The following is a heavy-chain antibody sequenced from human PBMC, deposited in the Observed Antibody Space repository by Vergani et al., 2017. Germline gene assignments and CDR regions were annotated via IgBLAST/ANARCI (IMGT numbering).Heavy chain of an antibody. Sequence: QVQLQESGPGLVKPSQTLSLTCTVSGGSISSGGYYWSWIRQHPGKGLEWIGYIYYSGITYYNPSLKSRVTISVDTSKNQFSLKLSSVTAADTAVYYCARGIVVVPAARVLNWFDPWGQGTLVTVSS. CDR2: IYYSGIT. D-gene: IGHD2-2*01. CDR1: GGSISSGGYY. CDR3: ARGIVVVPAARVLNWFDP. V-gene: IGHV4-31*03. J-gene: IGHJ5*02.